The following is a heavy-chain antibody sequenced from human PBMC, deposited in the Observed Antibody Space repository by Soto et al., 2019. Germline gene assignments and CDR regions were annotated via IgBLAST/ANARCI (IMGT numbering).Heavy chain of an antibody. Sequence: PGGSLRLSCAASGFTFSKYWMHWVRQVPGKGLVWVSRVNGDGSSTFYADSVKGRFTISRDNAENTVFLQMNSLRAEDTAVYYCARDNWNTVWGQGTMVTVSS. D-gene: IGHD1-20*01. J-gene: IGHJ3*01. V-gene: IGHV3-74*01. CDR1: GFTFSKYW. CDR2: VNGDGSST. CDR3: ARDNWNTV.